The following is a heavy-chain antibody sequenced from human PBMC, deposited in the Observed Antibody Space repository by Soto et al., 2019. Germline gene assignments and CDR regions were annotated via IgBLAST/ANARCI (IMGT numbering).Heavy chain of an antibody. Sequence: SETLSLICTVSGGSISSGGYYWSWIRQHPGKGLEWIGYIYYSGSTYYNPSLKSRVTISVDTSKNQFSLKLSSVTAADTAVYYCARGLLPAAIYYYYYYGMDVWGQGTTVTVSS. CDR1: GGSISSGGYY. V-gene: IGHV4-30-4*08. D-gene: IGHD2-2*01. J-gene: IGHJ6*02. CDR3: ARGLLPAAIYYYYYYGMDV. CDR2: IYYSGST.